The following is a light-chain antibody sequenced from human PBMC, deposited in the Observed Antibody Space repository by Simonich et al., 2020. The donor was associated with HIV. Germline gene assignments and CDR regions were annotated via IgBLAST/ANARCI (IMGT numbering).Light chain of an antibody. CDR2: FAS. V-gene: IGKV3-15*01. CDR1: QSFASN. J-gene: IGKJ3*01. CDR3: QQYNNWPSPFT. Sequence: EIVMTQSPATLSVSPGERATPSCRVSQSFASNLAWYQQKPGQPPRLLIYFASTRATGIPARFSGSGFGTEFTLTISSTQSEDFAVYYCQQYNNWPSPFTFGPGTKVDIK.